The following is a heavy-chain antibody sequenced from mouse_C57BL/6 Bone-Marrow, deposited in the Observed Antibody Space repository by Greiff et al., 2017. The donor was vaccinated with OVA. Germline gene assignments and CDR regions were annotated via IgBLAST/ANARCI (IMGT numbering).Heavy chain of an antibody. CDR3: ARGYDGYSSYFDY. D-gene: IGHD2-3*01. CDR1: GYTFTSYW. J-gene: IGHJ2*01. Sequence: QFQLQQPGAELVKPGASVKLSCKASGYTFTSYWMHWVKPRPGQGLAWIGMIHPNSGSTTYNEKFKSKATLTVDKSSSTAYMQLSSLTSEDSAVYYCARGYDGYSSYFDYWGQGTTLTVSS. CDR2: IHPNSGST. V-gene: IGHV1-64*01.